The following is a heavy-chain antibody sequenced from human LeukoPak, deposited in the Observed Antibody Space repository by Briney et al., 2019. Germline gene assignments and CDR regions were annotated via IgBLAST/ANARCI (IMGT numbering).Heavy chain of an antibody. CDR2: INHSGST. J-gene: IGHJ4*02. CDR3: AREGYYDSSGYLLFDY. D-gene: IGHD3-22*01. Sequence: PSETLSLTCAVYGGSFSYYYWSWIRQPPGKGLEWIGEINHSGSTNYNPSLKSRVTISVDTSKNQFSLKLSSVTAADTAVYYCAREGYYDSSGYLLFDYWGQGTLVTVSS. V-gene: IGHV4-34*01. CDR1: GGSFSYYY.